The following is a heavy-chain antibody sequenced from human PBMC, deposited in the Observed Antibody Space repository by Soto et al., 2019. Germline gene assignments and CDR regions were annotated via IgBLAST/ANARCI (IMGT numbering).Heavy chain of an antibody. J-gene: IGHJ4*02. Sequence: QVQLVQSGAEEKKPGASVKVSCKASGYTFTGYAMHWVRQAPGQRLEWMGWINAGNGNTKYSQKSPGRVTITRDPSASAAYMELSSLSSEDTAVDYCARAVAVAADFDYWGQGTLVTVSS. CDR1: GYTFTGYA. D-gene: IGHD6-19*01. CDR3: ARAVAVAADFDY. V-gene: IGHV1-3*05. CDR2: INAGNGNT.